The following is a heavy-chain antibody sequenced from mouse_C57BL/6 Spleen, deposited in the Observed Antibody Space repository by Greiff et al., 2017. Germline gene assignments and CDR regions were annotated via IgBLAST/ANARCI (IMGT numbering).Heavy chain of an antibody. J-gene: IGHJ3*01. Sequence: EVKLVESGGGLVKPGGSLKLSCAASGFTFSDYGMHWVRQAPEKGLEWVAYISRGSSTIYYADTVKGRFTISRDNATNTLFLQMTSLRSEDTAMYYCARPHYYGSSGFAYWGQGTLVTVSA. CDR1: GFTFSDYG. V-gene: IGHV5-17*01. D-gene: IGHD1-1*01. CDR3: ARPHYYGSSGFAY. CDR2: ISRGSSTI.